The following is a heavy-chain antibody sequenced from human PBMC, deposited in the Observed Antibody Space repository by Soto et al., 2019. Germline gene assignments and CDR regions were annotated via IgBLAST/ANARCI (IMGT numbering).Heavy chain of an antibody. CDR2: INHSGST. CDR3: ARETPTMVRGVIAEFYYYGMDV. D-gene: IGHD3-10*01. Sequence: PSETLSLTCAVYGGSFSGYYWSWIRQPPGKGLEWIGEINHSGSTNYNPSLKSRVTISVDTSKNQFSLKLSSVTAADTAVYYCARETPTMVRGVIAEFYYYGMDVWGQGTTVTVSS. CDR1: GGSFSGYY. V-gene: IGHV4-34*01. J-gene: IGHJ6*02.